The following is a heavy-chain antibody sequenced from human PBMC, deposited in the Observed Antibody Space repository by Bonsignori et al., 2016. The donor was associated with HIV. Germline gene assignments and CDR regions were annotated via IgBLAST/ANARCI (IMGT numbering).Heavy chain of an antibody. J-gene: IGHJ6*03. CDR2: IRSKAYGGTT. V-gene: IGHV3-49*02. D-gene: IGHD4-11*01. CDR3: TRDPVYTTVLIYYYYYMDV. Sequence: WIRQPPGKGLEWVGFIRSKAYGGTTEYAASVKGRFTISRDDSKSIAYLQMNSLKTEDTAVYYCTRDPVYTTVLIYYYYYMDVWGKGTTVTVSS.